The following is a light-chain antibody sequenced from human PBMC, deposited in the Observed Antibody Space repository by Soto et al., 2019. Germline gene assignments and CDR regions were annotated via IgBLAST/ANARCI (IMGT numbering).Light chain of an antibody. Sequence: QSALTQPASVSESPGQSITLSCTGTSGDVGNYDFVSWYQQHPGKAPKLIIYEVTNRPSGVSSRFSGSKSGNTASLTTSGLRSEDEAAYYCSSYTTSTTLFYVFGTGTKVTVL. CDR3: SSYTTSTTLFYV. J-gene: IGLJ1*01. CDR2: EVT. CDR1: SGDVGNYDF. V-gene: IGLV2-14*01.